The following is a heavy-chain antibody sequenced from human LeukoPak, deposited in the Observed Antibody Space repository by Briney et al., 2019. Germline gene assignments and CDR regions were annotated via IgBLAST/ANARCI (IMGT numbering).Heavy chain of an antibody. CDR3: AKLWGTYDPLDI. V-gene: IGHV3-30*18. CDR2: ISYDGNNK. Sequence: GGPLRLSCAVSGFTFSGFGMHWVRQAPGKGLEWVAVISYDGNNKFYGDSVKGRFTISRDNSKDTLYLQMTSLRPEDTAIYYCAKLWGTYDPLDIWGQGTLVTVSS. CDR1: GFTFSGFG. J-gene: IGHJ3*02. D-gene: IGHD3-16*01.